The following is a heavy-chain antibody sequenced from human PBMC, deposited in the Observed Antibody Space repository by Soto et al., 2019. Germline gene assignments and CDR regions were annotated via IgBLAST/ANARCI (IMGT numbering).Heavy chain of an antibody. D-gene: IGHD2-2*03. CDR1: GFTFRGYW. CDR3: GKGGMDNRGHLGY. J-gene: IGHJ4*02. CDR2: INSDGSDI. V-gene: IGHV3-74*01. Sequence: EVQLVESGGTLVQPGGSLRLSCAASGFTFRGYWMYWVRQAPGKGLVWVSRINSDGSDISYADSVKGRFTISRDNAQNTLYLQMNPLGAGETAVYYCGKGGMDNRGHLGYWGLGTLVTVSS.